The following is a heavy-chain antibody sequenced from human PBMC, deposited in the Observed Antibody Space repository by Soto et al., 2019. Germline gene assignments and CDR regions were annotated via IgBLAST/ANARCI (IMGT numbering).Heavy chain of an antibody. CDR3: TTDEITMIVVVINRY. J-gene: IGHJ4*02. CDR2: IKSKTDGGTT. D-gene: IGHD3-22*01. V-gene: IGHV3-15*01. CDR1: GFTFSNAW. Sequence: GGSLRLSCAASGFTFSNAWMSWVRQAPGKGLEWVGRIKSKTDGGTTDYAAPVKGRFTISRDDSKNTLYLQMNSLKTEDTAVYYCTTDEITMIVVVINRYWGQGTLVTVSS.